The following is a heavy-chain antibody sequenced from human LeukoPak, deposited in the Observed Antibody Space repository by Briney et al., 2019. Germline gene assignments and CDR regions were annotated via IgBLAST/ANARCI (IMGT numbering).Heavy chain of an antibody. CDR2: ISFDGGST. CDR3: VKALYDSGGYYYAY. D-gene: IGHD3-22*01. J-gene: IGHJ4*02. V-gene: IGHV3-64D*06. Sequence: PGGSLRLSCSGSGFTFSSYPMHWVRQAPGKGLEYVSAISFDGGSTYHADSVKGRFTISRDNSKNTLYIQMSSLRVEDTAMHYCVKALYDSGGYYYAYWGQGTLVTVSS. CDR1: GFTFSSYP.